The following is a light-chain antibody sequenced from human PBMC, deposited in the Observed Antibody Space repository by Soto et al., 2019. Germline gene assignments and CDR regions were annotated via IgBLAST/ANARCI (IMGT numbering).Light chain of an antibody. V-gene: IGKV1-39*01. CDR2: AAS. CDR3: QQSYGIPT. CDR1: QSIGSA. Sequence: DIQMTQSPSSLSASVGDRVTITCRASQSIGSALNWYRQKSGRVPNLLIYAASNLQSGVPSRFSGSGSGTDFTLTISSLQPEDFATYYCQQSYGIPTFGQGTKVEIK. J-gene: IGKJ1*01.